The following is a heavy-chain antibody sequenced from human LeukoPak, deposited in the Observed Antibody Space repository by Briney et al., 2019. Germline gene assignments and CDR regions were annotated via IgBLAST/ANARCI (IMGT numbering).Heavy chain of an antibody. CDR1: GFSFSDYY. D-gene: IGHD2-15*01. CDR3: ARTGQYCSGGTCYSGQFDF. J-gene: IGHJ4*02. V-gene: IGHV3-11*01. CDR2: ISSHGSPI. Sequence: GGSLRLSCAASGFSFSDYYMIWIRQAPGRGLESVSYISSHGSPIHYADSVKGRFTISRDNANNSLFLQMNSLRVEDTAVYYCARTGQYCSGGTCYSGQFDFWGQGTLVTVSS.